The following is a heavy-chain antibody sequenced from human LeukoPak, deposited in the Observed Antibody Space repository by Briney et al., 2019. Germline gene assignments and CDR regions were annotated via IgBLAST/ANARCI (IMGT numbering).Heavy chain of an antibody. J-gene: IGHJ4*02. Sequence: TGRSLRLSCAAPGFTFSSYAMHWVRQAPGKGLEWVAVISYDGSNKYYADSAKGRFTISRDNSKNTLYLQMNSLRAEDTAVYYCSSPTGADYWGQGTLVTVSS. CDR2: ISYDGSNK. D-gene: IGHD6-13*01. CDR1: GFTFSSYA. CDR3: SSPTGADY. V-gene: IGHV3-30-3*01.